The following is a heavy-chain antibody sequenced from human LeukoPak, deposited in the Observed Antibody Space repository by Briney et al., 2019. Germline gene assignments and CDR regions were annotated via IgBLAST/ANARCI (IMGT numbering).Heavy chain of an antibody. Sequence: NSSETLSLTCAVYGGSFSGYYWSWIRQPPGKGLEWIGEINHSGSTNYNPSLKSRVTISVDTSKDQFSLKLSSVTAADTAVYYCARGSSSWYRHYYFDYWGQGTLVTVSS. D-gene: IGHD6-13*01. V-gene: IGHV4-34*01. CDR2: INHSGST. J-gene: IGHJ4*02. CDR1: GGSFSGYY. CDR3: ARGSSSWYRHYYFDY.